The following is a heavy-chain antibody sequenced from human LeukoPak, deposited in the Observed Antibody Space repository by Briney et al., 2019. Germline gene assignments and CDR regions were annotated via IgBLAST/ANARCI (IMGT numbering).Heavy chain of an antibody. CDR3: ARDLYSSSWSSYYFDY. J-gene: IGHJ4*02. V-gene: IGHV3-74*01. Sequence: PGGSLRLSCAASGFTFSSYWMHWVRQAPGMGLVWVSRINTDGTTTTYADSVKGRFTISRDNAKNTLYLQMNSLRAEDTAVYYCARDLYSSSWSSYYFDYWGQGTLVTVSS. CDR1: GFTFSSYW. D-gene: IGHD6-13*01. CDR2: INTDGTTT.